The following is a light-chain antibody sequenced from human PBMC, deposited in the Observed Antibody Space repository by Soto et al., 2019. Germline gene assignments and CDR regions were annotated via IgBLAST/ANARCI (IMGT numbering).Light chain of an antibody. V-gene: IGKV4-1*01. CDR1: QTIFYSSNRKDY. CDR3: QQYSTSPWT. Sequence: DIVMTQSPDSLAVSLGERATINCRSSQTIFYSSNRKDYLAWYQQKPGQPPRVLIYWASTRESGVPDRFSGSGSGSDFTLTSSNLQAEDVAVSYCQQYSTSPWTFGQGTKVEIK. J-gene: IGKJ1*01. CDR2: WAS.